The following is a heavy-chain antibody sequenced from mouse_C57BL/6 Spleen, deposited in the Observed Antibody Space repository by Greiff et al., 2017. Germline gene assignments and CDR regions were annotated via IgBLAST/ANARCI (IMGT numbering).Heavy chain of an antibody. CDR3: ARGSNYSAWFAY. V-gene: IGHV3-6*01. Sequence: EVKLMESGPGLVKPSQSLSLTCSVTGYSITSGYYWNWIRQFPGNKLEWMGYISYDGSNNYNPSLKNRISITRDTSKNQFFLKLNSVTTEDTATYYCARGSNYSAWFAYWGQGTLVTVSA. J-gene: IGHJ3*01. CDR2: ISYDGSN. CDR1: GYSITSGYY. D-gene: IGHD2-5*01.